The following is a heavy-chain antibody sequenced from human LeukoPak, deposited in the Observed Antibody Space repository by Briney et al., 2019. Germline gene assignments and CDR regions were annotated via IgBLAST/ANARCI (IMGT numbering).Heavy chain of an antibody. CDR2: IRSKAYGGTT. CDR3: TRVLSGGGCIEY. Sequence: GGSLRLSCTASGFTFGDYAMSWVRQAPGKGLEWAGFIRSKAYGGTTEYAASVKGRFTISRDDSKSIAYLQMNSLKTEDTAVDYGTRVLSGGGCIEYWGQGTLVTVSP. D-gene: IGHD3-16*01. J-gene: IGHJ4*02. CDR1: GFTFGDYA. V-gene: IGHV3-49*04.